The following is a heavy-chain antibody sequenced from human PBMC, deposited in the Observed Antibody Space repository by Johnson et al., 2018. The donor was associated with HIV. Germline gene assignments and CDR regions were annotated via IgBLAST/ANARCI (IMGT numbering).Heavy chain of an antibody. Sequence: MLLVESGGGLVQPGGSLRLSCAASGFTFSSYWMHWVRQAPGKGLVWVSRINSDGSSTSYADSVKGRFTISRDNAKNTLYLQMNSLGAEDTAVYYCARRAYYYDSSGYYSHAFDIWGQGTMVTVSS. D-gene: IGHD3-22*01. CDR3: ARRAYYYDSSGYYSHAFDI. CDR1: GFTFSSYW. CDR2: INSDGSST. J-gene: IGHJ3*02. V-gene: IGHV3-74*02.